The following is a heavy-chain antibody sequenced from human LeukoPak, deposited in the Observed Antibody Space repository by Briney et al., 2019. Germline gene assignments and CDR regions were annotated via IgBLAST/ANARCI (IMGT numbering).Heavy chain of an antibody. CDR3: ARDSTHYGDYEVPFDI. V-gene: IGHV1-69*06. J-gene: IGHJ3*02. CDR1: GDTFSSYA. Sequence: GASVKVSCKASGDTFSSYAISWVRQAPGQGLEWMGGIIPIFGTANYAQKFQGRVTITADKSTSTAYMELSSLRSEDTAVYYCARDSTHYGDYEVPFDIWGQGTMVTVSS. CDR2: IIPIFGTA. D-gene: IGHD4-17*01.